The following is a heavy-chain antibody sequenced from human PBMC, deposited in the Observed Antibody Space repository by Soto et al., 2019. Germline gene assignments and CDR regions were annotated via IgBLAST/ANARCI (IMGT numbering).Heavy chain of an antibody. J-gene: IGHJ3*01. V-gene: IGHV4-34*02. CDR3: VRGRTGDGGNTADGFDF. CDR1: GGSFSGFY. D-gene: IGHD1-26*01. Sequence: QVQLQHWGAGLLRPSETLSLTCAVYGGSFSGFYWSWIRQSPVKGLEWIAEINHRGSANYNPSLKSRVTISVDTSKHQFSLKLSSVTAADTAIYSCVRGRTGDGGNTADGFDFWGQGTLVTVSS. CDR2: INHRGSA.